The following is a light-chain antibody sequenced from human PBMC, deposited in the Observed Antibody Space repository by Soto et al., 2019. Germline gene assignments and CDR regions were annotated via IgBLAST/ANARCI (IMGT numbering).Light chain of an antibody. CDR2: DAS. J-gene: IGKJ4*01. CDR1: QSVSTY. Sequence: EIVLTQSPATLSLSPGERATLSCRASQSVSTYLAWYQHKPGQPPRLLIYDASTRVTAISARFSGSGSGTDFTLTISALEPEDFAVSFCQQRKAWPLTFGGGTKVEVK. CDR3: QQRKAWPLT. V-gene: IGKV3-11*01.